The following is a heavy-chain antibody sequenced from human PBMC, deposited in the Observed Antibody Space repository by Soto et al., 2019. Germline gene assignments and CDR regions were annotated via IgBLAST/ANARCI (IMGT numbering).Heavy chain of an antibody. D-gene: IGHD3-10*01. J-gene: IGHJ5*02. CDR3: ARGLLTMVRGVMGRWFDP. V-gene: IGHV4-34*01. CDR1: GGSFSGYY. Sequence: SETLSLTCAVYGGSFSGYYWSWIRQPPGKGLEWIGEINHSGSTNYNPSLKSRVTISVDTSKNQFSLKLSSVTAADTAVYYCARGLLTMVRGVMGRWFDPWGQGTLVTVSS. CDR2: INHSGST.